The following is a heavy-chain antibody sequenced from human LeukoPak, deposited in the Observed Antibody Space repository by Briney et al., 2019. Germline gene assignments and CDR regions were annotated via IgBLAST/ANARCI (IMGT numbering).Heavy chain of an antibody. CDR2: INRNGGST. Sequence: GSLRLSCAASGFTFSSYGMSWVRQAPGKGLEWVSGINRNGGSTGYADSVKGRFTISRDNAKNSLYLQMNSLRAEDTALYHCARDLACSSTSCFNWFDPWGQGTLVTVSS. J-gene: IGHJ5*02. D-gene: IGHD2-2*01. CDR3: ARDLACSSTSCFNWFDP. V-gene: IGHV3-20*01. CDR1: GFTFSSYG.